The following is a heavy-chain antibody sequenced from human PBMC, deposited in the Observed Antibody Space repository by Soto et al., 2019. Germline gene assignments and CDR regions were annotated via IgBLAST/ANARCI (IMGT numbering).Heavy chain of an antibody. V-gene: IGHV4-30-4*01. CDR1: GGSISSGDYY. CDR2: IYYSGST. CDR3: ARANYGSGVSTLDY. J-gene: IGHJ4*02. Sequence: PSETLSLTCTVSGGSISSGDYYWSWIRQPPGKGLEWIGYIYYSGSTYYNPSLKSRVTISVDTSKNQFSLKLSSVTAADTAVYYCARANYGSGVSTLDYWGQGTLVTVSS. D-gene: IGHD3-10*01.